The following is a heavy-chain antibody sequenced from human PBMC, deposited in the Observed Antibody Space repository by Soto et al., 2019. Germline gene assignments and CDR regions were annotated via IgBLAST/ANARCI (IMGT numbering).Heavy chain of an antibody. Sequence: ASETLSLTCIVSGDSVTSGSYYWTWLRQPPGKGLEWIGYISYTGRTKYNPSLQSRVTISVDTSKNYLSLNLSSVTAADTAVYFCAREWGLLPYFVMNVWGHGTAVTVSS. CDR2: ISYTGRT. V-gene: IGHV4-61*03. CDR1: GDSVTSGSYY. D-gene: IGHD1-26*01. CDR3: AREWGLLPYFVMNV. J-gene: IGHJ6*02.